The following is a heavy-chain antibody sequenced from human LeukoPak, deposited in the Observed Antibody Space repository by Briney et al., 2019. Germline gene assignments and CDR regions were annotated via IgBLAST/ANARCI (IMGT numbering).Heavy chain of an antibody. CDR1: GFTYNKFG. CDR2: IRYDGSNK. Sequence: GGSLRLSCAASGFTYNKFGMHWVRQAPGKGLEWVAFIRYDGSNKYYADSVKGRFTISRDNSKNTLYLQMNSLRAEDTAVYYCARDKPITMVRGASNGMDVWGQGTTVTVSS. V-gene: IGHV3-30*02. CDR3: ARDKPITMVRGASNGMDV. D-gene: IGHD3-10*01. J-gene: IGHJ6*02.